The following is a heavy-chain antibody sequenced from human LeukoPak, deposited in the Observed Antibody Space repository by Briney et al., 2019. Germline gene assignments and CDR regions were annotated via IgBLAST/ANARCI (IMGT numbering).Heavy chain of an antibody. J-gene: IGHJ6*03. V-gene: IGHV1-2*02. CDR1: GYTFTGYY. Sequence: GASVKVSCKASGYTFTGYYMHWVRQAPGQGLEWMGWINPNSGGTNYAQKFQGRVTMTRDTSISTAYMELSRLRSDDTAVYYCAREGSSNPQLYYYYMDVWGKGTTVTVSS. CDR3: AREGSSNPQLYYYYMDV. D-gene: IGHD6-13*01. CDR2: INPNSGGT.